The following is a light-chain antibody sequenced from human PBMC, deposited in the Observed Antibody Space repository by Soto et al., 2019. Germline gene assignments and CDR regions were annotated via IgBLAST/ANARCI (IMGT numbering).Light chain of an antibody. CDR1: QSVSSN. CDR3: QQAGT. V-gene: IGKV3-15*01. Sequence: EIVMTQSPATLSVSPGERATLSCRASQSVSSNLAWYQQKPGQAPRLLIYGASTRATDIPARFSGSGSGTEFTLTISSLQSEDFAVYYCQQAGTFGPGTKVDIK. CDR2: GAS. J-gene: IGKJ3*01.